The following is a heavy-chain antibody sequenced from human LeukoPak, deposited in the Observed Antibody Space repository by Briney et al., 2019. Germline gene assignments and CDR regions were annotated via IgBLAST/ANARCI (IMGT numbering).Heavy chain of an antibody. CDR1: GYTFTSYY. Sequence: ASVKVSCKASGYTFTSYYMHWVRQAPGQGLEWMGIINPSGGSTSYAQKFQGRVTMTRDMSTSTVYMELSSLRSEDTAVYYCARAAYGDYVGYWGQGTLVTVSS. J-gene: IGHJ4*02. CDR3: ARAAYGDYVGY. V-gene: IGHV1-46*01. D-gene: IGHD4-17*01. CDR2: INPSGGST.